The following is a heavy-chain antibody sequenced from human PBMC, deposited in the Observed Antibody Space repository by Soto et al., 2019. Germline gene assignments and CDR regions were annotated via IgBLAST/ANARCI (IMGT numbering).Heavy chain of an antibody. CDR1: GYSFTSYW. Sequence: PGESLKISCQGSGYSFTSYWISWVRQMPGKGLEWMGRIDPSDSYTNYSPSFQGHVTISADKSISTAYLQWSSLKASDTAMYYCARPGGSSEYYYYYGMDVWGQGTTVTVSS. CDR2: IDPSDSYT. J-gene: IGHJ6*02. V-gene: IGHV5-10-1*01. CDR3: ARPGGSSEYYYYYGMDV. D-gene: IGHD6-6*01.